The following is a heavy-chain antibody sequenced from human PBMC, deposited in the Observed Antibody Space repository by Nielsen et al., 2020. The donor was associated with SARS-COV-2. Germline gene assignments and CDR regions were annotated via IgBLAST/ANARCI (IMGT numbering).Heavy chain of an antibody. CDR2: INQDGSEK. Sequence: GESLKISCAASGFTFSSYWMSWVRQAPGKGLEWVANINQDGSEKDYVDSVKGRFTLSRDNAKNSMYLRMNSLRGDDTAVYYCARDPKYCSGGNCYRRRYAMDVWGQGTTVTVSS. CDR3: ARDPKYCSGGNCYRRRYAMDV. D-gene: IGHD2-15*01. CDR1: GFTFSSYW. V-gene: IGHV3-7*03. J-gene: IGHJ6*02.